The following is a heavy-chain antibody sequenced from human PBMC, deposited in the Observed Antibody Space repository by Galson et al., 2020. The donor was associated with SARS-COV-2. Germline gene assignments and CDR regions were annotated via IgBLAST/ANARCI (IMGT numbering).Heavy chain of an antibody. CDR2: ITGSGGST. V-gene: IGHV3-23*01. J-gene: IGHJ4*02. CDR3: AKGRYYDSGTFFDY. Sequence: TGGSLRLSCAASGFTFSSYAMSWVRQAPGKGLEWVSAITGSGGSTYYADSVKGRFTISRDNSKNTLYLQMNSLRPEDTAVYYCAKGRYYDSGTFFDYWGQGTLVIVSS. CDR1: GFTFSSYA. D-gene: IGHD3-22*01.